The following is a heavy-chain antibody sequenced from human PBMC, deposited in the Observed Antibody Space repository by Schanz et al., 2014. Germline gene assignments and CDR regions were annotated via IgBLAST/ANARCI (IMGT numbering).Heavy chain of an antibody. Sequence: QLQLQESGSGLVKPSQTLSLTCTVSGGSISSGGYYWSWIRQHPGKGLEWIGYIYDSGNTYYNPSLKSRVTISIATSKTQFSLRLTSVTAADTAVYYCYGMDVWGQGTTVTVSS. CDR3: YGMDV. CDR1: GGSISSGGYY. V-gene: IGHV4-31*08. CDR2: IYDSGNT. J-gene: IGHJ6*02.